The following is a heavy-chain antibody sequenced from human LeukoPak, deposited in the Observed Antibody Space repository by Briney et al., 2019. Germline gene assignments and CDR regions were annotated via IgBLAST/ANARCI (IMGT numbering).Heavy chain of an antibody. Sequence: TASETLSLTCTVSGGSISSYYWSWIRQPPGKGLQCVGYIYYSGSTNYNPSLKSRVTISVDTSNNQFSLKLSSVTAADTAVYYCARDRAFGYCSSTSCSRWGYYYYGMDVWGEGITVTVSS. CDR3: ARDRAFGYCSSTSCSRWGYYYYGMDV. CDR1: GGSISSYY. D-gene: IGHD2-2*01. J-gene: IGHJ6*04. V-gene: IGHV4-59*01. CDR2: IYYSGST.